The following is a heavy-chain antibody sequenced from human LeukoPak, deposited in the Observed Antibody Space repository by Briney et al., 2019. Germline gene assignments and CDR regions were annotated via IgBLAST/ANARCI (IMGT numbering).Heavy chain of an antibody. CDR2: INPSGGST. CDR3: ARDNSGLLLDY. V-gene: IGHV1-46*01. CDR1: GYTFTSYY. J-gene: IGHJ4*02. Sequence: ASVKVSCKASGYTFTSYYMHWVRQAPGQGLEWMGIINPSGGSTSYAQKFQGRVTMTRDTSTSTVYMELNSLRSEDTAVYYCARDNSGLLLDYWGQGTLVTVSS. D-gene: IGHD1-20*01.